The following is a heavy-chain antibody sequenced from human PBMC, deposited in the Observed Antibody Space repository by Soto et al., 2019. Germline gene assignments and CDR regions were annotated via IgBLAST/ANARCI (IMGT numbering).Heavy chain of an antibody. V-gene: IGHV1-8*01. CDR3: ARGKYYDFWSGYYLMFGY. J-gene: IGHJ4*02. CDR2: MNPNSGNT. CDR1: GYTFTSYD. Sequence: ASVKVSFKASGYTFTSYDINWVRQATGQGLEWMGWMNPNSGNTGYAQKFQGRVTMTRNTSISTAYMELSSLRSEDTAVYYCARGKYYDFWSGYYLMFGYWGQGTLVTAPQ. D-gene: IGHD3-3*01.